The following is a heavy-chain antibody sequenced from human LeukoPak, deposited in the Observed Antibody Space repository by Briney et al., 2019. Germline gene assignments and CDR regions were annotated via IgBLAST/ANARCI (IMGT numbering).Heavy chain of an antibody. V-gene: IGHV3-11*01. J-gene: IGHJ4*02. D-gene: IGHD3-10*01. CDR3: ARNQFVDS. CDR1: GFIFSNYW. Sequence: GGSLRLSCAASGFIFSNYWMSWVRQAPGKGLEWVSSISRGGNSKYSADSVKGRFTISRDNAKNSLDLQMDSLRPEDTAVYYCARNQFVDSWGQGTLVTVSS. CDR2: ISRGGNSK.